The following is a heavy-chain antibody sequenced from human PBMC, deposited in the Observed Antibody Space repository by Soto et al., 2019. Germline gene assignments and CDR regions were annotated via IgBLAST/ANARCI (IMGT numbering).Heavy chain of an antibody. V-gene: IGHV3-23*01. J-gene: IGHJ4*02. CDR2: IIGGGDPT. CDR1: GFTFNNYA. Sequence: EVQLLESGGGLVQPGGSLRLPCAPSGFTFNNYAMTWVRKAPGRGLGWVSAIIGGGDPTSYADSVKGRFTVSRDGSKNTLYLQMSSLRAEDTALYYCAKGRGGSGSLTPRVDFWGQGTLVTVSS. CDR3: AKGRGGSGSLTPRVDF. D-gene: IGHD3-10*01.